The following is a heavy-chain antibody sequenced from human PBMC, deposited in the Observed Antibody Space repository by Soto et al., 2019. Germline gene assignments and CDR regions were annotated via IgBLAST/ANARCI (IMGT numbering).Heavy chain of an antibody. V-gene: IGHV5-51*01. CDR2: IYPGDSDT. J-gene: IGHJ6*02. Sequence: GESLKISCKGSGYSFTSYWIGWVRQMPGKGLEWMGIIYPGDSDTRYSPSFQGQVTISADKSISTAYLQWSSLKASDTAMYYCARLITGTYYYYYGMDVWGQGTTVTVSS. CDR1: GYSFTSYW. D-gene: IGHD1-20*01. CDR3: ARLITGTYYYYYGMDV.